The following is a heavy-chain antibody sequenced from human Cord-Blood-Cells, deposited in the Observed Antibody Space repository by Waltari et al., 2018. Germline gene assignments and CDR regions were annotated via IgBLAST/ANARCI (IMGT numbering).Heavy chain of an antibody. J-gene: IGHJ2*01. Sequence: QVQLVQSGAAVKKPGSSVEVSCKDSGGTFSSYATSWVRQAPGQGLEWMGGIIPIFVTANYAQKFQGRVTITADESTSTAYMELSSLRSEDTAVYYCASRASIAARGDWYFDLWGRGTLVTVSS. CDR1: GGTFSSYA. V-gene: IGHV1-69*01. CDR2: IIPIFVTA. D-gene: IGHD6-6*01. CDR3: ASRASIAARGDWYFDL.